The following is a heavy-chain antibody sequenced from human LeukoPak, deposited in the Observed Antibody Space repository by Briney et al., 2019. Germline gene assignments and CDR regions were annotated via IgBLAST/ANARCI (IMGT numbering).Heavy chain of an antibody. CDR3: AGGTRDSGLK. CDR1: AFTFSTYS. CDR2: ISSSGSAI. Sequence: GGSLRLSCATSAFTFSTYSMNWVRQAPGKGLQWVSYISSSGSAIYYADSVKGRFTISRDNAKSSLYLQMNSLRAEDTAVYYCAGGTRDSGLKWGPGTSVTVSS. J-gene: IGHJ4*02. D-gene: IGHD6-19*01. V-gene: IGHV3-48*04.